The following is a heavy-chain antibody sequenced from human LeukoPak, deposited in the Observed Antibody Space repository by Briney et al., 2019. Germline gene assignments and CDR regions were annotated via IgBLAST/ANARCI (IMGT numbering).Heavy chain of an antibody. CDR2: IYHSGST. V-gene: IGHV4-38-2*02. CDR3: ARDFTPLTWSGEGFDP. J-gene: IGHJ5*02. CDR1: GYSISSGYY. D-gene: IGHD3-10*01. Sequence: SETRSLTCTVSGYSISSGYYWGRIRQPPGKGLEWIGSIYHSGSTYYNPSLKSRVTISVDTSKNQFSLKLTSVTAADTAVYYCARDFTPLTWSGEGFDPWGQGTLVTVSS.